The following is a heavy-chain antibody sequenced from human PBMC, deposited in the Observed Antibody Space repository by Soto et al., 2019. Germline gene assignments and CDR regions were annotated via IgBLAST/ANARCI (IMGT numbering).Heavy chain of an antibody. V-gene: IGHV1-18*01. CDR3: ARDAPVPSSDFGSAVSDSYPEMVM. D-gene: IGHD3-3*01. CDR2: ITAYNGNA. J-gene: IGHJ6*01. Sequence: QVQLVQSGAEVKKPGASVKVSCKASGYNFISYSISWVRQAPGQGLEWMGRITAYNGNANYAQKFQGRVTMTTDTSTNTAYMELRSLRPDVTAVSYCARDAPVPSSDFGSAVSDSYPEMVMWWQGTTVT. CDR1: GYNFISYS.